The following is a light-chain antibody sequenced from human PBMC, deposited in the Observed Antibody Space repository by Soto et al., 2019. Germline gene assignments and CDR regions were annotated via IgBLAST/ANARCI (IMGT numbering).Light chain of an antibody. J-gene: IGLJ2*01. Sequence: QSALTQPASVSGSPGQSITISCTGTSSDVGAYNYVSWYHQHPGKAPKLMIFEVSDRPSGVSNRFSGSKSGNTASLTIYGLQAEDEADYYCSAYTSSNTLVFGGGTKVTVL. CDR3: SAYTSSNTLV. CDR2: EVS. CDR1: SSDVGAYNY. V-gene: IGLV2-14*01.